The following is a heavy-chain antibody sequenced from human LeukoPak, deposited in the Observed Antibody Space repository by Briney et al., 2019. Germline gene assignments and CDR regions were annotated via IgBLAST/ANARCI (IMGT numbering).Heavy chain of an antibody. CDR3: ARGNYGSGSYQVN. V-gene: IGHV3-9*01. CDR1: GFTFDDYA. Sequence: GRSLRLSCAASGFTFDDYAMHWVRQAPGKGLEWVSGISWNSGSIGYADSVKGRFTISRDNAKNSLYLQMNSLRAEDTAVYYCARGNYGSGSYQVNWGQGTLVTVSS. J-gene: IGHJ4*02. D-gene: IGHD3-10*01. CDR2: ISWNSGSI.